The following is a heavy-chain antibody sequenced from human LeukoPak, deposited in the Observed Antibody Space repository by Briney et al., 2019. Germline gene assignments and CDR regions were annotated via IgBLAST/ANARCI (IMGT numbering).Heavy chain of an antibody. J-gene: IGHJ5*02. Sequence: PSQTLSLTCAVSGGSFSGYYWSWIRQPPGKGLEWIGEINHSGSTNYNPSLKSRVTISIDTSKNQFSLKLSSVTAADTAVYYCARDDFWSGKNWFDPWGQGTLVTVSS. CDR1: GGSFSGYY. CDR3: ARDDFWSGKNWFDP. V-gene: IGHV4-34*01. D-gene: IGHD3-3*01. CDR2: INHSGST.